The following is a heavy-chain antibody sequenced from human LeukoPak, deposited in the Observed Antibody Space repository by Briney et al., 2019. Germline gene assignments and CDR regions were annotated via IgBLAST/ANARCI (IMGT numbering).Heavy chain of an antibody. CDR3: ARGSPGRWFDP. J-gene: IGHJ5*02. V-gene: IGHV4-4*07. CDR2: IYASGNT. Sequence: SETLSLTCTVSGGSISSYYWSWVRQPAGKGLEWIGRIYASGNTNYNPSLKGRVTMTVDTSKNQFSLKLSSVTAADTAVYYCARGSPGRWFDPWGQGTLVTVSS. CDR1: GGSISSYY.